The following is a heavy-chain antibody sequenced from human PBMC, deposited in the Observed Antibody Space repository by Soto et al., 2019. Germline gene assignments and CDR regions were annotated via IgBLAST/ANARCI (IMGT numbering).Heavy chain of an antibody. D-gene: IGHD3-22*01. CDR2: IYYSGST. V-gene: IGHV4-39*01. CDR3: ARRGTYYYDSSGYRNDAFDL. Sequence: SETLSPTCTFSCGSIISSSYYWGCIRQPPGKGLEWIGSIYYSGSTYYNPSLKSRVTISVDTSKNQSSLKLSSVTAADTAVYYCARRGTYYYDSSGYRNDAFDLWGQGTMVTVSS. CDR1: CGSIISSSYY. J-gene: IGHJ3*01.